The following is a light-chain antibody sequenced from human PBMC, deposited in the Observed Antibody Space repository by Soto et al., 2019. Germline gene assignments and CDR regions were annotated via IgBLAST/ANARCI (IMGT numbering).Light chain of an antibody. CDR1: QSVRSTY. J-gene: IGKJ2*01. V-gene: IGKV3-20*01. Sequence: EIVLTQSPGTLSLSPGERATLSCRASQSVRSTYLAWYQQKPGQAPRLLIYGASSRATGFPDRFSGSGSGTAFTLTSTRLGTEDFAVFYCEQYGSSPGTFGQGTKLEI. CDR3: EQYGSSPGT. CDR2: GAS.